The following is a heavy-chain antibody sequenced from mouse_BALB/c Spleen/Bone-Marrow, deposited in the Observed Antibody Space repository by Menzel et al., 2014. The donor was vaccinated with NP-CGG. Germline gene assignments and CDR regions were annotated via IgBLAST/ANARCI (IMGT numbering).Heavy chain of an antibody. Sequence: VQLQQSGAELVKPGASVKLSCKASGYTFTSYYMYWVKQRPGQGLEWIGEINPSNGGTNFNEKFKSKATLTVDKSSSPAYMQLSSLTSEDSAVYYCIYYGNPYAMDCWGQGTSVTVSS. CDR3: IYYGNPYAMDC. CDR2: INPSNGGT. CDR1: GYTFTSYY. D-gene: IGHD2-1*01. V-gene: IGHV1S81*02. J-gene: IGHJ4*01.